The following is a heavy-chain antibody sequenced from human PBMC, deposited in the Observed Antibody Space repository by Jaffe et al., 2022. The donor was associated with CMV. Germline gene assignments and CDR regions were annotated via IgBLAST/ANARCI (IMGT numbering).Heavy chain of an antibody. D-gene: IGHD3-22*01. CDR2: ISSSGSTI. CDR1: GFTFSSYE. J-gene: IGHJ3*02. CDR3: ARSVQWLLPASAFDI. Sequence: EVQLVESGGGLVQPGGSLRLSCAASGFTFSSYEMNWVRQAPGKGLEWVSYISSSGSTIYYADSVKGRFTISRDNAKNSLYLQMNSLRAEDTAVYYCARSVQWLLPASAFDIWGQGTMVTVSS. V-gene: IGHV3-48*03.